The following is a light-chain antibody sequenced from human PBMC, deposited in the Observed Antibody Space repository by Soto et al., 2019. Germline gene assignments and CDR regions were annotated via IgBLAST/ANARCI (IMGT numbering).Light chain of an antibody. CDR1: QSISSY. CDR2: PPS. V-gene: IGKV1-39*01. CDR3: QQSYSTPYT. J-gene: IGKJ2*01. Sequence: DIQMTQSPSSLSASVGDRVTITCRASQSISSYLNWYQQKPGKAPKLLIYPPSSLKSGVPSRFSGSGSGTDFTLTISSLQPEDFATYYCQQSYSTPYTFGQGTKLEIK.